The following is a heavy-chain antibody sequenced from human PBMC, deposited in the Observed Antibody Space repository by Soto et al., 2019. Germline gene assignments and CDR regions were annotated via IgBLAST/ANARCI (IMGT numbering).Heavy chain of an antibody. CDR3: ARGIGYCSSINCYSSRRLRFDS. J-gene: IGHJ4*02. D-gene: IGHD2-2*01. CDR1: GGSFSGYY. CDR2: VNHSGTT. V-gene: IGHV4-34*01. Sequence: QVQLQQWGAGLLKPSETLSLTCAVYGGSFSGYYWTWIRQSPEKGLEWIGEVNHSGTTYYNPSLKPRVPISVHTPQNQFSLKMSSVTAADTAVYYCARGIGYCSSINCYSSRRLRFDSWGQGTLVTVSS.